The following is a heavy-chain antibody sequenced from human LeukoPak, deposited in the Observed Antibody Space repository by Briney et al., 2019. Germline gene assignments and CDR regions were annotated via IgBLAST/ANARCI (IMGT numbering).Heavy chain of an antibody. D-gene: IGHD4-17*01. CDR1: GFTFSSYA. CDR3: ARVQDVNDYGDYGAFDI. J-gene: IGHJ3*02. CDR2: ISYDGSNK. V-gene: IGHV3-30*04. Sequence: PGRSLRLSCAASGFTFSSYAMHWVRQAPGKGLEWVAVISYDGSNKYYADSVKGRFTISRDNSKNTLYLQMNSLRSEDTAVYYCARVQDVNDYGDYGAFDIWGQGTMVTVSS.